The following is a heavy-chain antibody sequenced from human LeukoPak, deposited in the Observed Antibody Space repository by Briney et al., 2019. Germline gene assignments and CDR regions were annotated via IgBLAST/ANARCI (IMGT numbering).Heavy chain of an antibody. Sequence: SETLSLTCAVHGGGFSGYYWSWIRQPPGKGLEWIGEINHSGSTNYNPSLKSRVTISVDTSKNQFSLKLSSVTAADTAVYYCARANIVVVPAAIPPAFDYWGQGTLVTVSS. J-gene: IGHJ4*02. CDR1: GGGFSGYY. CDR3: ARANIVVVPAAIPPAFDY. V-gene: IGHV4-34*01. CDR2: INHSGST. D-gene: IGHD2-2*02.